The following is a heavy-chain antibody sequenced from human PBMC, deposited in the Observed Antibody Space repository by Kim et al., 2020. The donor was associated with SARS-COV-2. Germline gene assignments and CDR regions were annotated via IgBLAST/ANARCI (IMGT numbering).Heavy chain of an antibody. CDR3: ARVGPSGYTADY. CDR1: GFTFSIYS. D-gene: IGHD6-13*01. CDR2: ISSTSRNI. J-gene: IGHJ4*02. V-gene: IGHV3-48*02. Sequence: GGSLRLSCAASGFTFSIYSIDWVRRAPGKGLEWIVYISSTSRNIYYADSVKGRFTVSRDNAKNSVYLQMDSLTDEDTAIYYCARVGPSGYTADYWGQGTPVTVSS.